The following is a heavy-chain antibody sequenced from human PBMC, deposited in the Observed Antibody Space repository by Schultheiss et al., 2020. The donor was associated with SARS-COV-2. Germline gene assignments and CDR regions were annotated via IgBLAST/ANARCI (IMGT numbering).Heavy chain of an antibody. Sequence: SETLSLTCAVYGGSFSGYYWSWIRQPPGKGLEWIGEINRSGSTNYNPSLKSRVTISVDTSKNQFSLKLTSVTAADTAVYYCARGKGSPIYFYYYMDVWGKGTTVTVSS. CDR1: GGSFSGYY. D-gene: IGHD2-15*01. J-gene: IGHJ6*03. CDR3: ARGKGSPIYFYYYMDV. CDR2: INRSGST. V-gene: IGHV4-34*01.